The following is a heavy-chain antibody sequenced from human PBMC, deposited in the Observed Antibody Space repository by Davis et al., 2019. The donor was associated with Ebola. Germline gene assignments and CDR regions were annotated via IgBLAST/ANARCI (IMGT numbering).Heavy chain of an antibody. V-gene: IGHV1-2*02. CDR1: GYTFTGYY. J-gene: IGHJ4*02. CDR3: AKGGVYTRRTDY. D-gene: IGHD2-2*02. Sequence: AASVKVSCKASGYTFTGYYMHWVRQAPGQGLEWMGWINPNSGGTNYAQKLQGRVTMTTDTSTSTAYMELRSLRSDDTAVYYCAKGGVYTRRTDYWGQGTLVTVSS. CDR2: INPNSGGT.